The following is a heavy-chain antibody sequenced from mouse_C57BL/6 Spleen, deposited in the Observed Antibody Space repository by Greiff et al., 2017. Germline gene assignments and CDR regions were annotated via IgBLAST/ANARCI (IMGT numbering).Heavy chain of an antibody. V-gene: IGHV1-22*01. CDR1: GYTFTDYN. J-gene: IGHJ1*03. CDR2: INPNNGGT. Sequence: EVQLQQSGPELVKPGASVKMSCKASGYTFTDYNMHWVKQSHGKSLEWIGYINPNNGGTSYNQKFKGKATLTVNKSSSTAYMELRSLTSEDSAVYYCARDGNYVVKRYFDVWGTGTTVTVSS. D-gene: IGHD2-1*01. CDR3: ARDGNYVVKRYFDV.